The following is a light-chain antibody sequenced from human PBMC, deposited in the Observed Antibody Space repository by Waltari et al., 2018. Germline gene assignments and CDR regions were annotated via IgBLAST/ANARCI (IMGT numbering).Light chain of an antibody. J-gene: IGKJ1*01. Sequence: DIQMTQSPSSLSASVGDRVTITCRASQDIRFSLVWYQQKPGKAPKLLLFAASRLESGVPSRFSGSGSGTEYTLTISSLQPEDFATYYCQQYYNTPPWTFGQGTKLEIK. CDR1: QDIRFS. V-gene: IGKV1-NL1*01. CDR2: AAS. CDR3: QQYYNTPPWT.